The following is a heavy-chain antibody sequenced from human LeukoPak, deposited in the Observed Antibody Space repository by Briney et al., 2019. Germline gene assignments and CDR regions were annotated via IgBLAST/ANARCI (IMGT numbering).Heavy chain of an antibody. V-gene: IGHV3-21*01. CDR1: GFTFSSYT. CDR3: ARASQRVRGVIGYFDY. D-gene: IGHD3-10*01. J-gene: IGHJ4*02. Sequence: GGSLRLSCAASGFTFSSYTMNWVRQAPGKGLEWVSAISSSSSYIYYADSVKGRFTISRDNAKNSLYLQMNSLRAEDTAVYYCARASQRVRGVIGYFDYWGQGTLVTVSS. CDR2: ISSSSSYI.